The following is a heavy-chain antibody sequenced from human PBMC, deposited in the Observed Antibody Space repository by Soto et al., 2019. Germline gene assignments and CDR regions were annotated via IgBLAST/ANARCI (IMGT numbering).Heavy chain of an antibody. J-gene: IGHJ4*02. CDR3: ARGLNVYYFGY. D-gene: IGHD3-16*01. Sequence: QVQLVQSGAEVKKPGASVKVSFNASGYTFTSYSVHWVRQAPGQRLEWMGWINAGNANTKYSQKFQGRVTITRDTSASTAYMELSSLRAEDTAVYYCARGLNVYYFGYWGQGTLVTVSS. CDR1: GYTFTSYS. CDR2: INAGNANT. V-gene: IGHV1-3*01.